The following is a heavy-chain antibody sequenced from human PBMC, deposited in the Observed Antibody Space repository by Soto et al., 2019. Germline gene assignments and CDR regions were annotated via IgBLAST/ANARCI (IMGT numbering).Heavy chain of an antibody. J-gene: IGHJ4*02. D-gene: IGHD2-2*01. CDR3: ARHVKGYCSSTSCQTDY. CDR2: IYYSGST. CDR1: GGSLSSTSYY. V-gene: IGHV4-39*01. Sequence: SETLSLTCTVSGGSLSSTSYYWGWFRQPPGKGLEWIGTIYYSGSTYYNPSLKSRVTISVDTSNYQFSLKLNSVTAADTAVYYCARHVKGYCSSTSCQTDYWGQGTLVPVSA.